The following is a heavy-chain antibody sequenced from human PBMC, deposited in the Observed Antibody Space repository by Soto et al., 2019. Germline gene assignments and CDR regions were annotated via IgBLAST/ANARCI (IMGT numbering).Heavy chain of an antibody. D-gene: IGHD5-12*01. CDR1: GYSISSGYY. V-gene: IGHV4-38-2*01. CDR3: ARGEMATGYFDY. CDR2: IYHSGST. Sequence: SETLSLTCAVSGYSISSGYYWGWIRQPPGKGLEWIGSIYHSGSTYYNPSLKSRVTISVDTSKNQFSLKLSSVTAADTAVYYCARGEMATGYFDYWGQGTLVTV. J-gene: IGHJ4*02.